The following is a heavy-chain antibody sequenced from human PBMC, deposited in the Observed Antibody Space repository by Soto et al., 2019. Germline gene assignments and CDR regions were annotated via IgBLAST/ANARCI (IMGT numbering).Heavy chain of an antibody. J-gene: IGHJ5*02. Sequence: QVQLVESGGGVVQPGRSLRLSCAASGFTFSSYAMHWVRQAPGKGLEWVAVISYDGSNKYYADSVKGRFIISRDNSKNTLYLQMNSLRAEDTAVYYCARSPYNWNYYSWFDPWGQGTLVTVSS. D-gene: IGHD1-7*01. V-gene: IGHV3-30-3*01. CDR2: ISYDGSNK. CDR1: GFTFSSYA. CDR3: ARSPYNWNYYSWFDP.